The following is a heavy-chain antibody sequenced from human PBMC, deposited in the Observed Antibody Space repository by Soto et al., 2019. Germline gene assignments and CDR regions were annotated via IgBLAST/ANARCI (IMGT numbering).Heavy chain of an antibody. CDR2: VNPSGGST. CDR3: ARIKHYYDSSGYYTPTFDY. J-gene: IGHJ4*02. Sequence: ASVKVSCKASGYTFTSYYMHWVRQAPGQGLEWMGIVNPSGGSTSYAQKFQGRVTMTRDTSTSTVYMELSSLRSEDTAVYYCARIKHYYDSSGYYTPTFDYWGQGTLVTVSS. V-gene: IGHV1-46*01. D-gene: IGHD3-22*01. CDR1: GYTFTSYY.